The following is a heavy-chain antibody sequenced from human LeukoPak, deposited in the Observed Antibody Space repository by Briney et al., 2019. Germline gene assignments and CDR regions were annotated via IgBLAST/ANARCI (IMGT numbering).Heavy chain of an antibody. D-gene: IGHD6-13*01. V-gene: IGHV3-21*01. J-gene: IGHJ5*02. CDR2: ISSSSSYI. Sequence: GGSLRLSCAASGFTFSSYSMNWVRQAPGKGLEWVSSISSSSSYIYYADSVKGRFTISRDNAKNSLYLQMNSLRAEDTAVYYCARDTPRTAAAFDPWGQGTLVTVSS. CDR1: GFTFSSYS. CDR3: ARDTPRTAAAFDP.